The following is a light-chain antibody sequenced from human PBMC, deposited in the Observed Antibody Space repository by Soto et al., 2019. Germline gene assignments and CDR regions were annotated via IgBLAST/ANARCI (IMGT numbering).Light chain of an antibody. J-gene: IGKJ4*01. Sequence: EIVLTQSPATLSVSPGERATLSCRASQSVSSNLAWYQQKPGQAPRLLIYGASTRATGIPARFSGSGSGTDFTLTISRLEPEDFAVYYCQQYGSSHLTFGGGTKVDIK. CDR2: GAS. CDR3: QQYGSSHLT. CDR1: QSVSSN. V-gene: IGKV3-20*01.